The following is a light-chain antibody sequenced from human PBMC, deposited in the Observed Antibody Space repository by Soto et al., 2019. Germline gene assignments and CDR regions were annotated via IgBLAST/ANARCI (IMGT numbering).Light chain of an antibody. CDR2: DAS. Sequence: EIVLTQSPATLSLSPGERATLSCRASQSVSSYLAWYQQKPGQAPRLLIYDASNRATGIPARFSGSGSGTDFTLTISSLEPEDLAVYYCQQRSNRPLTCGGGTKVEIK. CDR1: QSVSSY. J-gene: IGKJ4*01. CDR3: QQRSNRPLT. V-gene: IGKV3-11*01.